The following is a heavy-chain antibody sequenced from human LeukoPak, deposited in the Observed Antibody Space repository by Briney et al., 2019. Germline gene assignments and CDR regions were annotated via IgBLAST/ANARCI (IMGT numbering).Heavy chain of an antibody. CDR1: GFTFSNYW. CDR3: ARDHPGY. CDR2: ISYDGSNK. J-gene: IGHJ4*02. V-gene: IGHV3-30-3*01. Sequence: HPGGSLRLSCIASGFTFSNYWITWVRQAPGKGLEWVAVISYDGSNKYYADSVKGRFTISRDNSKNTLYLQMNSLRAEDTAVYYCARDHPGYWGQGTLVTISS.